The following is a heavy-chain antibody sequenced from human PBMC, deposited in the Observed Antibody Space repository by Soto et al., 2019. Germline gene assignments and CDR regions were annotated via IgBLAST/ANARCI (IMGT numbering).Heavy chain of an antibody. Sequence: QEQLVQSGAEVKKPGASVKVSCKTSGYTFTDYDINWVRQATGQGLEWIGWMNPNSGETGNAQKFQGRVTMTRSASLSTAYLELSSLRSEATAVYYCARVAVAARPRWYNWFDPWGQGTRVTVSA. V-gene: IGHV1-8*01. CDR2: MNPNSGET. CDR1: GYTFTDYD. J-gene: IGHJ5*02. CDR3: ARVAVAARPRWYNWFDP. D-gene: IGHD2-15*01.